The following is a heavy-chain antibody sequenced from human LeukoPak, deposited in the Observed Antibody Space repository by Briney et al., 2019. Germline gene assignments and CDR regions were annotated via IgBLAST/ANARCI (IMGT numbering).Heavy chain of an antibody. Sequence: GGSLRLSCEASGFTFISYNMNWVRQAPGKGLEWVSSISSSSNYIYYADSVKGRFTISRDNAKNSLYLQMNSLRAEDTAVYYCARDPSSGWYLKGWFDPWGQGTLVTVSS. J-gene: IGHJ5*02. CDR3: ARDPSSGWYLKGWFDP. CDR2: ISSSSNYI. V-gene: IGHV3-21*01. CDR1: GFTFISYN. D-gene: IGHD6-19*01.